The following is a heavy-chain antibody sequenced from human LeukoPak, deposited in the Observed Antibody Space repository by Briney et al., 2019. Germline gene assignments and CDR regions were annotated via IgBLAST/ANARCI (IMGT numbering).Heavy chain of an antibody. CDR3: ARDQRGGPRDY. CDR1: GFSFSDYS. V-gene: IGHV3-48*01. D-gene: IGHD2-15*01. Sequence: GGSLRLSCAAAGFSFSDYSMNWVRQAPGKGLEWVSYISDSSHIIHYADSVKGRFTVSRDTAKNSVYLQMNSLRAEDTAVYFCARDQRGGPRDYWGQGTLVTVSS. CDR2: ISDSSHII. J-gene: IGHJ4*02.